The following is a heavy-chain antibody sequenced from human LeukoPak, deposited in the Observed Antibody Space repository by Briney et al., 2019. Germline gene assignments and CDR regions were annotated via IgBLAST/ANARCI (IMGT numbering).Heavy chain of an antibody. CDR3: AKTYIDILTGYPIPYFDY. V-gene: IGHV3-23*01. Sequence: GGSLRLSCAASGFTFSSYAMSWVRQAPGKGLEWVSAISGSGGSTYYADSVKGRFTISRDNSKNTLYLQMNSLRAEDTAVYYCAKTYIDILTGYPIPYFDYWGQGTLVTVSS. CDR1: GFTFSSYA. D-gene: IGHD3-9*01. CDR2: ISGSGGST. J-gene: IGHJ4*02.